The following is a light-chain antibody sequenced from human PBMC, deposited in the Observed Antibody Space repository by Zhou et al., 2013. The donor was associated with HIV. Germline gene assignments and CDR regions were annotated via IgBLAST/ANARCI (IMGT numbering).Light chain of an antibody. J-gene: IGLJ1*01. CDR2: DVS. CDR1: SSDVGGYNY. Sequence: QSALTQPASVSGSPGQSITISCTGTSSDVGGYNYVSWYQQHPGKAPKLMIYDVSKRPSGVSNRFSGSKSGNTASLTISGLQAEDEVDYYCSSYTSSSTLVFGTGTKVTVL. CDR3: SSYTSSSTLV. V-gene: IGLV2-14*01.